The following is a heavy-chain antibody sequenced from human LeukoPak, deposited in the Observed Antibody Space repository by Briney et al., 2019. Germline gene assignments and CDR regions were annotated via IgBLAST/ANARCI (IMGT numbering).Heavy chain of an antibody. V-gene: IGHV3-7*04. Sequence: PGGSLRLSCAASGFNFSSYWMSWVRQAPGKGLEWVANIKPDGGEESYVDSVRGRFTIPRDNAKNSLFLQMNSLRGEDTAVYSCVRGAGGGDYWGQGTLVTVSS. J-gene: IGHJ4*02. CDR3: VRGAGGGDY. D-gene: IGHD6-19*01. CDR2: IKPDGGEE. CDR1: GFNFSSYW.